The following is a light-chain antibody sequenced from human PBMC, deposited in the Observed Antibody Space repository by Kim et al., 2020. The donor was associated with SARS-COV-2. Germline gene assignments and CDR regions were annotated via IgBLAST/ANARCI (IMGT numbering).Light chain of an antibody. CDR3: QAWDSNYWV. Sequence: SVSPGQTASITCSGDRLGEKFACWYQQKPGQSPVLVIYQNTKRPSGIPERFSGSNSGNTATLTVSGTQAMDEADYYCQAWDSNYWVFGGGTKLTVL. CDR1: RLGEKF. J-gene: IGLJ3*02. V-gene: IGLV3-1*01. CDR2: QNT.